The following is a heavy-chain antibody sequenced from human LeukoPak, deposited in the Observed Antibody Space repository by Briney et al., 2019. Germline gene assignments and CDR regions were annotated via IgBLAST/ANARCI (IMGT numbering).Heavy chain of an antibody. Sequence: PGGSLRLSCAASGFTFSSYAMSWVRQAPGKGLEWVSALVSGGAPYYADSVKGRFTISRDNSKNTLYLQMNSLRAEDTAVYYCAKDSYCSGGSCFDYWGQGTLVTVSS. CDR1: GFTFSSYA. J-gene: IGHJ4*02. V-gene: IGHV3-23*01. D-gene: IGHD2-15*01. CDR2: LVSGGAP. CDR3: AKDSYCSGGSCFDY.